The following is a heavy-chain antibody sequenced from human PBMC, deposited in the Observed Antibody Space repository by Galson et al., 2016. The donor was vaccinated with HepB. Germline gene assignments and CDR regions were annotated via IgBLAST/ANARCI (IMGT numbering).Heavy chain of an antibody. Sequence: SLRLSCAASGFTFSTHAMHWVRQAPGKGLEWVAAIIMDGSSKYYADSVMVRFTISRDNSKNPLYLQMNSLRTEDTAVYHCARDPDKWNFRTIDQWGQGTLVTVSS. CDR2: IIMDGSSK. J-gene: IGHJ4*02. CDR3: ARDPDKWNFRTIDQ. CDR1: GFTFSTHA. V-gene: IGHV3-30-3*01. D-gene: IGHD1-7*01.